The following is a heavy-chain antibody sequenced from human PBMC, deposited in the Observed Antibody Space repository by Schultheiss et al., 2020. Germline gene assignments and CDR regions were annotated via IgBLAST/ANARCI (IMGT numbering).Heavy chain of an antibody. CDR2: IYTSGST. Sequence: GSLRLSCTVSGGSISSYYWSWIRQPAGKGLEWIGRIYTSGSTNYNPSLKSRVTMSVDTSKNQFSLKLSSVTAADTAVYYCAKDSVALNSVWDAVDILGQGTMVTVSS. CDR3: AKDSVALNSVWDAVDI. J-gene: IGHJ3*02. V-gene: IGHV4-4*07. D-gene: IGHD6-19*01. CDR1: GGSISSYY.